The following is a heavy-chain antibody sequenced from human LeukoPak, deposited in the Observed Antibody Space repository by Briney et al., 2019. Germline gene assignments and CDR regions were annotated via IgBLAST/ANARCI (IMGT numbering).Heavy chain of an antibody. D-gene: IGHD6-13*01. CDR2: ISYDGSNK. Sequence: GRSLRLSCAASGFTFSSYAMHWVRQAPGKGLEWVAVISYDGSNKYYADSVKGRFTISRDNSKNTLYLQMHSLRPEDTAVYYCAKDHVDSSSWSQYFDLWGRGTPVTVSS. J-gene: IGHJ2*01. V-gene: IGHV3-30-3*01. CDR3: AKDHVDSSSWSQYFDL. CDR1: GFTFSSYA.